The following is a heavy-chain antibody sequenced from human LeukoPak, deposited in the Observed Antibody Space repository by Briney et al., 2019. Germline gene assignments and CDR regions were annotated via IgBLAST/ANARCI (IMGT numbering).Heavy chain of an antibody. D-gene: IGHD3-10*01. V-gene: IGHV4-30-2*01. Sequence: SQTLSLTCAVSGGSISSGGCSWRWIRQPPGKGLEWIGYIYHSGSTYYNPSLKSRVTISVDRSKNQFSLKLSSVTAADTAVYYCARDRWGGSGSYYNSDYYYYGMDVWGQGTTVTVSS. CDR3: ARDRWGGSGSYYNSDYYYYGMDV. J-gene: IGHJ6*02. CDR2: IYHSGST. CDR1: GGSISSGGCS.